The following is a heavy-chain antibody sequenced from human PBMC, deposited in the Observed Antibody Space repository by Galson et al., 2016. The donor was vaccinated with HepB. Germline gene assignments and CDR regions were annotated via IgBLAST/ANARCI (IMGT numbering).Heavy chain of an antibody. D-gene: IGHD2-2*01. V-gene: IGHV5-51*01. CDR1: GYTFANSW. J-gene: IGHJ6*02. CDR2: IYPDDSAT. CDR3: ARQHCSSASCYYYYGMDV. Sequence: QSGAEVKKPGESLKISCKTYGYTFANSWTGWVRQMPGRGLEWMGVIYPDDSATRYSPSFQGQVSISVDKSINTAYLQWRSLKASDTATYYCARQHCSSASCYYYYGMDVWGQGTTVTVSS.